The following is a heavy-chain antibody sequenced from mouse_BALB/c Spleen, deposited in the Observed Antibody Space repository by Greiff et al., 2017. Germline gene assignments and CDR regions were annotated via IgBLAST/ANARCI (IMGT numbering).Heavy chain of an antibody. V-gene: IGHV14-3*02. CDR1: GFNIKDTY. Sequence: DVQLQESGAELVKPGASVKLSCTASGFNIKDTYMHWVKQRPEQGLEWIGRIDPANGNTKYDPKFQGKATITADTSSNTAYLQLSSLTSEDTAVYYCARGDYGNHYAMDYWGQGTSVTVSS. CDR2: IDPANGNT. D-gene: IGHD2-1*01. CDR3: ARGDYGNHYAMDY. J-gene: IGHJ4*01.